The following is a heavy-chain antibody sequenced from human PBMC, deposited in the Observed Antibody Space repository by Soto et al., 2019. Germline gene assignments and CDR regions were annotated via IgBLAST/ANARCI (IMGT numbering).Heavy chain of an antibody. CDR2: ISGYNGNT. V-gene: IGHV1-18*04. CDR3: ARGPRYCSTTSCFSEVYWFDS. J-gene: IGHJ5*01. CDR1: GYTYTSYG. Sequence: ASVKVSCKASGYTYTSYGISWVRQAPGEGLEWMGWISGYNGNTEYARKVQARVTMTTDTSTTTAYMELRSLRSADTAVYYCARGPRYCSTTSCFSEVYWFDSWGQGTLVTVSS. D-gene: IGHD2-2*01.